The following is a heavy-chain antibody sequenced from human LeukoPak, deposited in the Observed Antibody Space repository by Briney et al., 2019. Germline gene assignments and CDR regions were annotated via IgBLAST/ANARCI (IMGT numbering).Heavy chain of an antibody. Sequence: GGSLRLSCAASGFTFSSYAMSWVRQAPGKGLEWVSVISGSGINTYYADSVKGRFTISRDNSKNTLYLQMGSLRAEDMAVYYCARGFVSFDWPPDNYFDYWGQGTLVTVSS. CDR3: ARGFVSFDWPPDNYFDY. J-gene: IGHJ4*02. V-gene: IGHV3-23*01. D-gene: IGHD3-9*01. CDR1: GFTFSSYA. CDR2: ISGSGINT.